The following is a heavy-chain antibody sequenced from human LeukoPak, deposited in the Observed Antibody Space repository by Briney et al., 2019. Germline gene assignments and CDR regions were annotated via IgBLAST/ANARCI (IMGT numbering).Heavy chain of an antibody. CDR2: IRYDGSNK. CDR3: AERSYGDYYYGMDV. CDR1: GFTFSSYG. D-gene: IGHD4-17*01. Sequence: GSLRLSCAASGFTFSSYGMHWVRQAPGKGLEWVAFIRYDGSNKYYADSVKGRFTISRGEPKNTLYLQMDSLRVEDTAIYYCAERSYGDYYYGMDVWGQGTTVTVSS. J-gene: IGHJ6*02. V-gene: IGHV3-30*02.